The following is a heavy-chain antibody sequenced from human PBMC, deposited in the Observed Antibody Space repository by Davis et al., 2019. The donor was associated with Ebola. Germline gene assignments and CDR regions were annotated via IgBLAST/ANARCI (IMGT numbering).Heavy chain of an antibody. CDR1: AYSSTSYW. V-gene: IGHV5-51*01. Sequence: FCYASAYSSTSYWAVRVLHLPGKGREWRGIIYPGDSDTRYTPSFQAQVTISADKSISTAYLQWSSLKASDTARYYCARQILNGAFTPYYGGMDVWGQGTTVTVSS. CDR2: IYPGDSDT. D-gene: IGHD3-9*01. CDR3: ARQILNGAFTPYYGGMDV. J-gene: IGHJ6*02.